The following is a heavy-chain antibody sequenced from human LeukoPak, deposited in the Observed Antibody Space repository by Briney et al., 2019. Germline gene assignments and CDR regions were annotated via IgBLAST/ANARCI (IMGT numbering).Heavy chain of an antibody. Sequence: PGGSLRLSCAASGFTFSTNGIHWLRQAPGKGLEWVTYIRKDGSDKWYAKSVKGRFTISRDNSKNTVILQMNSLRPEDTALYYCAKDDQWSLDHWGQGALVTVSS. J-gene: IGHJ5*02. CDR1: GFTFSTNG. CDR2: IRKDGSDK. V-gene: IGHV3-30*02. CDR3: AKDDQWSLDH. D-gene: IGHD2-15*01.